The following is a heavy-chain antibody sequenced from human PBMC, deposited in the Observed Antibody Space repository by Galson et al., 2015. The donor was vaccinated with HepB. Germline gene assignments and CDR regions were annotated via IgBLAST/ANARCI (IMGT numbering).Heavy chain of an antibody. CDR2: VNGDGSRT. D-gene: IGHD5-18*01. J-gene: IGHJ4*02. Sequence: SLRLSCAASGFTFSSYWMHWVRQAPGKGLVWVSHVNGDGSRTTYADSVKGRFTISRDNAKNTLFLQMNSPRVEDTAVYYCVRGGGYSHGSFDNWGQGTLVTVSS. V-gene: IGHV3-74*01. CDR1: GFTFSSYW. CDR3: VRGGGYSHGSFDN.